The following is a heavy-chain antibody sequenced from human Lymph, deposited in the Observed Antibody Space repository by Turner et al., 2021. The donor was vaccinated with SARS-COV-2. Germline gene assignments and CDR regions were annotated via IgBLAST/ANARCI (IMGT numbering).Heavy chain of an antibody. V-gene: IGHV4-59*01. Sequence: QLQLQESGPRLVKPLETLPLTCTVSGGSMNSNYWSWIRQPPGERLEWIGYNNYRGSTNYNPFIESRVTISVATSRNQFSLNLTSVTAADTAIYYCARETVNNWVDPWGQGTLVTVSS. D-gene: IGHD2-21*02. CDR3: ARETVNNWVDP. CDR1: GGSMNSNY. CDR2: NNYRGST. J-gene: IGHJ5*02.